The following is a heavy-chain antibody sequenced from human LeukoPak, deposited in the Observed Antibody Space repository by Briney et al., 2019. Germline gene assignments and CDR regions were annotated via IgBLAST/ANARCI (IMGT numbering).Heavy chain of an antibody. Sequence: PGGSLRLSCAASGFTFSNYSMNWVRQAPGKGLEWVSHITASGTAMFYADSVKGRFTISRDNAKNSLYLQMNSLRDEDTAVYYCASSGSYRFDYWGQGTLVTVSS. J-gene: IGHJ4*02. D-gene: IGHD1-26*01. V-gene: IGHV3-48*02. CDR2: ITASGTAM. CDR1: GFTFSNYS. CDR3: ASSGSYRFDY.